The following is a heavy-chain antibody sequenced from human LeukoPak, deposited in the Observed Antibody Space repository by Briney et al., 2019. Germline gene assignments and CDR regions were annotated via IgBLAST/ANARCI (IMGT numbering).Heavy chain of an antibody. V-gene: IGHV4-34*01. Sequence: SETLSLTCAVYGGSFSSYYWGWVRQPPGKGLEWIGEIYHSGSTNYNPSLKSRVTISVDKSKNQFSLKLSSVTAADTAVYYCARDAGAVAENFDYWGQGTLVTVSS. CDR3: ARDAGAVAENFDY. CDR1: GGSFSSYY. J-gene: IGHJ4*02. CDR2: IYHSGST. D-gene: IGHD6-19*01.